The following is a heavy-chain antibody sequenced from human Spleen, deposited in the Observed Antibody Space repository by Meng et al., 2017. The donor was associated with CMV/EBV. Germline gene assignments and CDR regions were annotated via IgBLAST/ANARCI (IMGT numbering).Heavy chain of an antibody. V-gene: IGHV1-18*01. CDR3: ARRAAAGWFDP. CDR2: ISAYNGNT. CDR1: GYTFTSYG. D-gene: IGHD6-13*01. Sequence: HMVQYETAMQQPRAAVKVSCTASGYTFTSYGISWFRQAPGQGLEWMEKISAYNGNTNYAQTLQGRVTMTTDASTSTAYMELRSLRSDDTAVYSCARRAAAGWFDPWGQGTLVTVSS. J-gene: IGHJ5*02.